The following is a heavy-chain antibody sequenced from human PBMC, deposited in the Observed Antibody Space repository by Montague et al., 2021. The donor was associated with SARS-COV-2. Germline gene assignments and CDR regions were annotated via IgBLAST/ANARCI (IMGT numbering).Heavy chain of an antibody. V-gene: IGHV4-59*01. Sequence: SETLSLTCTVSGASMSGSYCGWVRQPPGKGPELIGNIYSSGSTHYNPSLKSRVTISVDTSKSQFSLRLTSVTAADTAVYYCVREGRSSAYAMDYWGQGTLVTVSS. J-gene: IGHJ4*02. CDR3: VREGRSSAYAMDY. CDR2: IYSSGST. D-gene: IGHD3-22*01. CDR1: GASMSGSY.